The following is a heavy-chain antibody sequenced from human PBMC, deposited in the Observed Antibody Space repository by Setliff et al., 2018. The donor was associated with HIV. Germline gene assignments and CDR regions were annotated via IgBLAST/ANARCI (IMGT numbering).Heavy chain of an antibody. CDR2: ISSGGDT. Sequence: GGSLRLSCAASGFTFSTYAMAWVRQAPGKGLEWVSTISSGGDTYYGDSVKGRFTISRDNSRDTLYLQVNKLRAEDTAVYYCALSGANLFDPWGQGILVTVSS. D-gene: IGHD5-12*01. CDR3: ALSGANLFDP. J-gene: IGHJ5*02. V-gene: IGHV3-23*01. CDR1: GFTFSTYA.